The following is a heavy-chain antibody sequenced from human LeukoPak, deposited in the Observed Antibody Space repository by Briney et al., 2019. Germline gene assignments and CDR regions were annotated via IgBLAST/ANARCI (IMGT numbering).Heavy chain of an antibody. Sequence: PGGSLRLSCAASGFTFSSYSMNWVRQAPGKGLEWVSYISSSSSTIYYADSVKGRFTISRDNAKNSLYLQMNSLRAEDTAVYYCAKDRSYCFDYWGQGTLVTVSS. V-gene: IGHV3-48*04. CDR3: AKDRSYCFDY. J-gene: IGHJ4*02. CDR1: GFTFSSYS. CDR2: ISSSSSTI.